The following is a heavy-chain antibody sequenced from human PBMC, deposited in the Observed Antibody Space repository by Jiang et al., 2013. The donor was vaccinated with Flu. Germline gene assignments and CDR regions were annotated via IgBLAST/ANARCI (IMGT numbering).Heavy chain of an antibody. CDR2: IILRFGTG. D-gene: IGHD2-21*02. Sequence: SGAEVKKPGSSVKVSCKVSGGTFSNYGITWVRQLPGQGLGWMGSIILRFGTGKVAEKFQGRVTTTADKSTGTAYLELRSLTSEDAAVYYCARDRDTVLSPTGGDHYFGMDVWGQGTTVTVSS. CDR3: ARDRDTVLSPTGGDHYFGMDV. V-gene: IGHV1-69*06. CDR1: GGTFSNYG. J-gene: IGHJ6*02.